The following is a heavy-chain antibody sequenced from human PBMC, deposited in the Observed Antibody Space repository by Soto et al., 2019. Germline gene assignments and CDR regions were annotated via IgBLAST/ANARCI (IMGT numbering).Heavy chain of an antibody. J-gene: IGHJ4*02. CDR1: GFTFDDYA. D-gene: IGHD2-15*01. CDR3: VRSWWRASNFDY. CDR2: ISWNSGNI. V-gene: IGHV3-9*01. Sequence: EVQLVESGGGLVQPGRSLRLSCAASGFTFDDYAMHWVRQAPGKGLEWVSSISWNSGNIDYADSVKGRFTISRDNAKKPLDLQMNSLKNEDTALYYCVRSWWRASNFDYWGQGTLVTVSS.